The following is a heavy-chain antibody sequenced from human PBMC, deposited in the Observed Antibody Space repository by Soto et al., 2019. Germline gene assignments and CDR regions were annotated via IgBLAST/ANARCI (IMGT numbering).Heavy chain of an antibody. CDR1: GGSISSGDCC. V-gene: IGHV4-61*08. J-gene: IGHJ6*03. CDR2: IYYSGST. Sequence: SETLSLTCTVSGGSISSGDCCWNWLPQHPGKGLEWIGYIYYSGSTNYNPSLKSRVTISVDTSKNQFSLKLSSVTAADTAVYYCARDRYEYCSGGSCPYYYYYYMDVWGKGTTVTVS. CDR3: ARDRYEYCSGGSCPYYYYYYMDV. D-gene: IGHD2-15*01.